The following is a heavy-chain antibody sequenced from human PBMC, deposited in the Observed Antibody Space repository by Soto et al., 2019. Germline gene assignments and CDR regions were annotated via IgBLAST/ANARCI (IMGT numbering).Heavy chain of an antibody. V-gene: IGHV1-8*01. CDR3: ASLTHKGGGSARNLFYF. CDR1: GYTFTSYD. D-gene: IGHD2-15*01. CDR2: MNPNSGNT. Sequence: ASVKVSCKASGYTFTSYDINWVRQATGQGLEWMGWMNPNSGNTGYAQKFQGRVTMTRNTSISTAYMELSSLRSEDTAVYYCASLTHKGGGSARNLFYFRAQGKTVPVS. J-gene: IGHJ3*01.